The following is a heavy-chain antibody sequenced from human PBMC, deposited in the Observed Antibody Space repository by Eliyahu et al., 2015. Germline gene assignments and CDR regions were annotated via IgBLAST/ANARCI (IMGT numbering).Heavy chain of an antibody. CDR3: TTAAYYYYGMDV. V-gene: IGHV3-15*01. J-gene: IGHJ6*04. CDR1: GFTFSNAW. CDR2: IKSKTDGGTT. Sequence: EVQLVESGGGLVKPGGSLRLXCXAXGFTFSNAWMXWVRQAPGKGLEWVGRIKSKTDGGTTDYAAPVKGRFTISRDDSKNTLYLQMNSLKTEDTAVYYCTTAAYYYYGMDVWGKGTTVTVSS.